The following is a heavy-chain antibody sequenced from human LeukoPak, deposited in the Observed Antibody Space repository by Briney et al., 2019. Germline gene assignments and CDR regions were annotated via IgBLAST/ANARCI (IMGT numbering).Heavy chain of an antibody. CDR3: AHRQFDGWWTFDY. CDR1: GFSLSTSGVG. D-gene: IGHD6-19*01. Sequence: SGPSLVKPTQTLTLTCTFSGFSLSTSGVGVGWIRQPPRKALEWVGLIYWDDDRSYRPSLKSRMPVTKVSSKNHVVLTITNMDPVDTATYYCAHRQFDGWWTFDYWGQGTLVTVSS. J-gene: IGHJ4*02. V-gene: IGHV2-5*02. CDR2: IYWDDDR.